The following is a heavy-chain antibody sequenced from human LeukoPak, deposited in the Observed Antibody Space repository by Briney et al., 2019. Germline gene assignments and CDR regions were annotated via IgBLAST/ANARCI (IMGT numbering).Heavy chain of an antibody. D-gene: IGHD1-26*01. CDR2: IYYSGST. Sequence: PETLSLTCTVSGGSISSYYWSWIRQPPGKGLEWIGYIYYSGSTNYNPSLKSRVTISVDTSKNQFSLKLSSVTAADTAVYYCARRVRGAGWFDPWGQGTLVTVSS. J-gene: IGHJ5*02. CDR1: GGSISSYY. V-gene: IGHV4-59*01. CDR3: ARRVRGAGWFDP.